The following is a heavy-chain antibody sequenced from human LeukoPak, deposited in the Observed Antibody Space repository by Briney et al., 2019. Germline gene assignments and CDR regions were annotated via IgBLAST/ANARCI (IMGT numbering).Heavy chain of an antibody. CDR1: GYTFTSYA. V-gene: IGHV1-46*01. J-gene: IGHJ5*02. CDR2: ISPSGGST. D-gene: IGHD3-22*01. Sequence: ASVKVSCKASGYTFTSYAMNWVRQAPGQGPEWMGVISPSGGSTTYAQKFQGRVTLTRDMSTSTAYMELSSLRSEDTAVYYCARKVPNDSSGYYYRGQFDPWGQGTLVTVSS. CDR3: ARKVPNDSSGYYYRGQFDP.